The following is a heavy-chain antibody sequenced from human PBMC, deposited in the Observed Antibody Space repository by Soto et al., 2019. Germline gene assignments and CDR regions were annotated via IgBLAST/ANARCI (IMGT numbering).Heavy chain of an antibody. CDR3: AADMVNVLTSYPPLGY. V-gene: IGHV1-24*01. CDR2: LDPEDGET. J-gene: IGHJ4*02. D-gene: IGHD3-9*01. CDR1: GYTLAELS. Sequence: VQLVQSGAEVKKPGASVKVSCKVSGYTLAELSMHWVRQAPGKGLEWMGGLDPEDGETVYAQKFQVRLTMAEDTSTDTAYMELSSLTSEDTAFYYCAADMVNVLTSYPPLGYWGQGTLVTVSS.